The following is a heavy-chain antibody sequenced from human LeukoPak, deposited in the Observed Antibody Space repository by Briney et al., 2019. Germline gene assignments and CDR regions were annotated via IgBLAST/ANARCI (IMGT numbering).Heavy chain of an antibody. CDR2: IYYSGST. Sequence: SETLSLTCTLSGGSISTYYWSWIRQPPGKGLEWIGYIYYSGSTNYNPSLKGRITISVDTSKNQFSLKLSSVTAADTAVYYCARHPGLVWGQGTTVIVSS. J-gene: IGHJ6*02. CDR3: ARHPGLV. V-gene: IGHV4-59*08. CDR1: GGSISTYY.